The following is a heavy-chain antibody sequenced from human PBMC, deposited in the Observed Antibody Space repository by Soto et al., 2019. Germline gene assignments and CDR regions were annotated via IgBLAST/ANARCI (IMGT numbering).Heavy chain of an antibody. CDR1: GVSISSSSYY. D-gene: IGHD6-6*01. J-gene: IGHJ6*02. CDR3: ASRIIAARSYYYGMDV. CDR2: IYYSGST. Sequence: SETLSLTCTVSGVSISSSSYYWGWIRQPPGKGLEWIGSIYYSGSTYYNPSLKSRVTISVDTSKNQFSLKLSSVTAADTAVYYCASRIIAARSYYYGMDVWGQGTTVTVSS. V-gene: IGHV4-39*01.